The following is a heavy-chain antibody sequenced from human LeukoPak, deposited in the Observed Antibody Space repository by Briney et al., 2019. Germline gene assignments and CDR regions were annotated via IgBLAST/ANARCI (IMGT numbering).Heavy chain of an antibody. CDR1: GFTFSSYG. V-gene: IGHV3-30*02. CDR2: IRYDGSNK. D-gene: IGHD5/OR15-5a*01. J-gene: IGHJ4*02. Sequence: GGSLRLSCAASGFTFSSYGMHWVRQAPGKGLEWVAFIRYDGSNKYYADSVKGRFTISRDNSKNTLYLQMNSLRAEDTAVYYCARSPERSTYYFDYWGQGTLVTVSS. CDR3: ARSPERSTYYFDY.